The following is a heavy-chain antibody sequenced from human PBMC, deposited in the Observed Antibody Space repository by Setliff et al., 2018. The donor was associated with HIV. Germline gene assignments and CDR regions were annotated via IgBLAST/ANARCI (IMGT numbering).Heavy chain of an antibody. CDR3: SADTEDSYNFYNCDY. D-gene: IGHD1-1*01. Sequence: PGESLKISCAASGFTFSDAWMSWVRQAPGKGLEWVGRIKDKADGGSTDYGAPVKGRFSISRDDSTNTVFLQMNSLKTDDTAVYYCSADTEDSYNFYNCDYWGPGIQVTVSS. CDR1: GFTFSDAW. J-gene: IGHJ4*02. CDR2: IKDKADGGST. V-gene: IGHV3-15*01.